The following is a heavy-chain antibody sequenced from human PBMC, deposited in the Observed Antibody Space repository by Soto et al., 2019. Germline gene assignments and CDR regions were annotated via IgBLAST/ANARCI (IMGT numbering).Heavy chain of an antibody. Sequence: QVQLQESGPGLVKPSETLSLTCTVSNDSISTYYWTWIRQPPGKGLEWIGFIYYSGSTNYDPSLQIRVTISVDTSKNHFSLKINSVTAADTAVYYCASPGRDWGALHYWCKGTLVTVSS. D-gene: IGHD7-27*01. CDR1: NDSISTYY. CDR3: ASPGRDWGALHY. J-gene: IGHJ4*02. V-gene: IGHV4-59*08. CDR2: IYYSGST.